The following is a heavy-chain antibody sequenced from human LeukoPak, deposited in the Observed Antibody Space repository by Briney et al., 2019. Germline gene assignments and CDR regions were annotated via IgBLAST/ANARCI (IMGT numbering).Heavy chain of an antibody. D-gene: IGHD5-18*01. CDR3: TRGQYSYGPFDY. CDR2: IKTDGRSI. V-gene: IGHV3-74*01. CDR1: GFTLRSYW. J-gene: IGHJ4*02. Sequence: GGSLRLSCAASGFTLRSYWMHWVRKAPGRGLVWVSRIKTDGRSITNADSVKGRFTISRDNDKNTLYPQMNSLRAEDTAVYYCTRGQYSYGPFDYWGQGTLVTVSS.